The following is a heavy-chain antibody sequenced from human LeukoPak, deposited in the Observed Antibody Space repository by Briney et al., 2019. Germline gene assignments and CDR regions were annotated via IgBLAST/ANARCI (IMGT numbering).Heavy chain of an antibody. D-gene: IGHD6-19*01. J-gene: IGHJ4*02. CDR1: GGSISSYY. CDR3: ARSGDSGWYDYFDY. CDR2: IYYSGST. V-gene: IGHV4-59*08. Sequence: PSETLSLTCTVSGGSISSYYWSWIRQPPGKGLEWIGYIYYSGSTNYNPSLKGRVTISLDTSKTQFSLKLTSVTAADTAVYYCARSGDSGWYDYFDYWGQGTPVTVSS.